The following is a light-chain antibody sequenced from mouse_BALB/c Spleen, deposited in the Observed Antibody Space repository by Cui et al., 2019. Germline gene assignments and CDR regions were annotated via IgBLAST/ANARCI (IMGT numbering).Light chain of an antibody. CDR2: DTS. V-gene: IGKV4-69*01. CDR3: HQQNSYPWT. J-gene: IGKJ1*01. CDR1: SDVNY. Sequence: QILLIQSPAIMSASPGEKVTMTCRASSDVNYKHWYQQKPGSTPKTWIYDTSNLAPGFPARFSGSRSGTSYSLIISSMEAEEATTYYCHQQNSYPWTFGGGTKLEIK.